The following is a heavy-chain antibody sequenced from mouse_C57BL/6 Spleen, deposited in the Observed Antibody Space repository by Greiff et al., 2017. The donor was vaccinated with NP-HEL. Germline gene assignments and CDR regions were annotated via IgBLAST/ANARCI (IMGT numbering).Heavy chain of an antibody. J-gene: IGHJ4*01. V-gene: IGHV5-6*01. CDR1: GFTFSSYG. CDR2: ISSGGSYT. Sequence: EVQVVESGGDLVKPGGSLKLSCAASGFTFSSYGMSWVRQTPDKRLEWVATISSGGSYTYYPDSVKGRFTISRDNAKNTLYLQMSSLKSEDTAMYYCARHDYYGSSYRAMDYWGQGTSVTVSS. D-gene: IGHD1-1*01. CDR3: ARHDYYGSSYRAMDY.